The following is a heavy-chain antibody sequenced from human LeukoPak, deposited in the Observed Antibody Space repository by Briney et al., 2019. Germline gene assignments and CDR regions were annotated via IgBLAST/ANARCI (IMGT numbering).Heavy chain of an antibody. CDR3: ARVGSSSADTRFDP. J-gene: IGHJ5*02. D-gene: IGHD6-6*01. CDR1: GGSFSGYY. Sequence: SETLSLTCAVYGGSFSGYYWGWIRQPPGKGLEWIGEINHSGSTNYNPSLKSRVTISVDTSKNQFSLKLSSVTAADTAVYYCARVGSSSADTRFDPWGQGTLVTVSS. CDR2: INHSGST. V-gene: IGHV4-34*01.